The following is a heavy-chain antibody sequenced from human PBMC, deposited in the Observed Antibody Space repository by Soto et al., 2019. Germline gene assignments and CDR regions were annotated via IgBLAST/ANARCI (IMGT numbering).Heavy chain of an antibody. Sequence: QVQLQQWGAGPLRPLETLSLTCGVSGGSFSGYYWAWIRQSPGKGLEWIGEINDRGSINYNPSLKSRVSISVDTSKNHYSLNLRSVTAAGTAVYYCARESHDILTGPPWVWYFDLWGSGTLVTVSS. J-gene: IGHJ2*01. CDR3: ARESHDILTGPPWVWYFDL. V-gene: IGHV4-34*01. CDR1: GGSFSGYY. CDR2: INDRGSI. D-gene: IGHD3-9*01.